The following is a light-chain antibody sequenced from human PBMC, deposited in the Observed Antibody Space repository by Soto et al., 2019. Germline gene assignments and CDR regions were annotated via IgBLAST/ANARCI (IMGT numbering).Light chain of an antibody. Sequence: QSALTQPASVSGSPGQSITISCTGTISDFVVYNYVSWYQQHPGKAPKLMIYGVSNRPSGVSNRFSGSKSGNTASLTISGLQAAYEAVYYCSSHTISSALQVFGTGTKVTAL. CDR2: GVS. V-gene: IGLV2-14*01. CDR3: SSHTISSALQV. CDR1: ISDFVVYNY. J-gene: IGLJ1*01.